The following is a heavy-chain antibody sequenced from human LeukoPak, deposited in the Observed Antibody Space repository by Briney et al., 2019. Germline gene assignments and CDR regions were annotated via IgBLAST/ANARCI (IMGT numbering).Heavy chain of an antibody. CDR1: GLTFSDYY. CDR3: AIQITMIVVVPYFDY. Sequence: KTGGSLTLSCAASGLTFSDYYMTWIRQAPGKGLEWVSSISGSGTTTYSAGSVRGRFTVSRDNTKNSVFLYMNSLRAEDTAVYYCAIQITMIVVVPYFDYWGQGTLVTVSS. D-gene: IGHD3-22*01. V-gene: IGHV3-11*04. CDR2: ISGSGTTT. J-gene: IGHJ4*02.